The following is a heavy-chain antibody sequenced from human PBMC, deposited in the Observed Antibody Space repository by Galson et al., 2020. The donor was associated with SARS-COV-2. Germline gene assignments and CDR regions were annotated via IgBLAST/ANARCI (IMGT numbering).Heavy chain of an antibody. CDR1: GFTFSSYA. Sequence: TGGSLSLSCAASGFTFSSYAMHWVRQAPGKGLEWVAVISNDGSNRYYADSVKGRFTISRDNSKNTLFLQMNSLRVEDTAVYYCARGPRFGELLSPWDSWGQGTLVTVSS. D-gene: IGHD3-10*01. J-gene: IGHJ4*02. CDR2: ISNDGSNR. V-gene: IGHV3-30-3*01. CDR3: ARGPRFGELLSPWDS.